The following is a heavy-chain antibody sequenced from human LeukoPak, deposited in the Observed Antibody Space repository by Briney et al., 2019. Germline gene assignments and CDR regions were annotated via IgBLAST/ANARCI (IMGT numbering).Heavy chain of an antibody. D-gene: IGHD6-13*01. CDR1: GYTFTAYY. Sequence: ASVKVSCKASGYTFTAYYIHWIRQAPGQGLKWMGWVNPNTGGTYYAQKFQDRVTMTRDASITTAYMELNRLTSDDTAVYYCGRDLVSRQEVDQPWGQGTLVTVSS. V-gene: IGHV1-2*02. CDR3: GRDLVSRQEVDQP. J-gene: IGHJ5*02. CDR2: VNPNTGGT.